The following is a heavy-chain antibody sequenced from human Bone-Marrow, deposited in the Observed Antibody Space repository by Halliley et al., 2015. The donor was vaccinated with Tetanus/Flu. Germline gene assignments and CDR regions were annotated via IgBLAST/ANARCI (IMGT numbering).Heavy chain of an antibody. J-gene: IGHJ3*02. V-gene: IGHV3-30*04. CDR1: GFALSNYD. CDR3: ARSESGYYEAFDI. D-gene: IGHD3-22*01. CDR2: ISYDGGNK. Sequence: SLRLSCAASGFALSNYDMHWVRQAPGKGLEWVSIISYDGGNKNYADSVRGRFTLSRDNSKNTLFLQMNNLRAEDTAVYYCARSESGYYEAFDIWGPGTVVTVSS.